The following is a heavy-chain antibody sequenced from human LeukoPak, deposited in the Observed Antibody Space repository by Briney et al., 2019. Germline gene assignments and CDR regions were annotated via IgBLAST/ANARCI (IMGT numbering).Heavy chain of an antibody. V-gene: IGHV4-39*01. J-gene: IGHJ4*02. D-gene: IGHD3-22*01. CDR3: ASHRGLDYYDSRGYSSDY. Sequence: PSETLSLTCTVSGGSISSSSYYWGWIRQPPGKGLEWIGSIYYSGSTYYNPSLKSRVTISVDTSKNQFSLKLSSVTAADTAVYYGASHRGLDYYDSRGYSSDYWGKEPLVTVS. CDR2: IYYSGST. CDR1: GGSISSSSYY.